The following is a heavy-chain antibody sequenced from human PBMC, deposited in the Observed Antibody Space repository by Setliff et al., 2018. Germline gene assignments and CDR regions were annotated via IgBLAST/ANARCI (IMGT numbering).Heavy chain of an antibody. D-gene: IGHD3-10*01. V-gene: IGHV4-61*09. CDR3: AKGRGTVYYYMDV. Sequence: KTSETLSLTCTVSGDSINSRTNYWSWIRQPAGKGPEWIGHIYASWSTNYNPPLKSRVTISLDTSKNQFSLNLTSVTAADTAVYYCAKGRGTVYYYMDVWGKGTTVTVSS. CDR1: GDSINSRTNY. J-gene: IGHJ6*03. CDR2: IYASWST.